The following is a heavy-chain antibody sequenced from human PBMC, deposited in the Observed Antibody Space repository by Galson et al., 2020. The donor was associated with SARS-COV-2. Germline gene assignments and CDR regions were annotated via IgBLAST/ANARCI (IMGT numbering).Heavy chain of an antibody. D-gene: IGHD5-12*01. CDR1: GCPISDSY. J-gene: IGHJ4*02. CDR2: VYYSGRT. Sequence: SETLSLNCPVPGCPISDSYWSWIRQPPGEGLEWIGHVYYSGRTNYNPPLQSRVAISVGTSKNQFSLRLNSVTAAHTADYYCSRHTGDDSPAFYFDCWGQGTLVTVSS. V-gene: IGHV4-59*01. CDR3: SRHTGDDSPAFYFDC.